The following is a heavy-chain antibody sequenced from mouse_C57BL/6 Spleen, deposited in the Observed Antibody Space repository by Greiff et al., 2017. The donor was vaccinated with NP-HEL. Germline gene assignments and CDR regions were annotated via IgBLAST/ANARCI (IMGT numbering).Heavy chain of an antibody. CDR1: GYAFSSSW. J-gene: IGHJ2*01. Sequence: VQLQQSGPELVKPGASVKISCKASGYAFSSSWMNWVKQRPGKGLEWIGRIYPGDGDTNYNGKFKGKATLTADKSSSTAYRQLSSLTSEDSAVYFCAREGGSSGYNYWGQGTTLTVSS. D-gene: IGHD3-2*02. CDR2: IYPGDGDT. V-gene: IGHV1-82*01. CDR3: AREGGSSGYNY.